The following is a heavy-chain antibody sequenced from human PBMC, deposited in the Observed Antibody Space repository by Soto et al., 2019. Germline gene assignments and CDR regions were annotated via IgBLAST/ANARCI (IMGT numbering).Heavy chain of an antibody. CDR1: GGSISSGGYY. V-gene: IGHV4-31*03. CDR3: ARVLRSSGSYYYYGMDV. J-gene: IGHJ6*02. CDR2: IYYSGST. Sequence: QVQLQESGPGLVKPSQTLSLTCTVSGGSISSGGYYWSWIRQHPGKGLEWIGYIYYSGSTYYNPSLKSRVTISVDTSKNQFSLKLSSVTAADTAVYYCARVLRSSGSYYYYGMDVWGQGTTVTVSS. D-gene: IGHD3-22*01.